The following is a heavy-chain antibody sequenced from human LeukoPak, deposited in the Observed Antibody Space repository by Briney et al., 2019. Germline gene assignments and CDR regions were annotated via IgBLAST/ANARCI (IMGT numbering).Heavy chain of an antibody. CDR3: ARNENSGWGYFDY. D-gene: IGHD5-12*01. CDR1: RFTFNSCA. V-gene: IGHV3-23*01. Sequence: GGSLRLSCAASRFTFNSCALSWVRQAPVKGLEWVSVIGGSNGITFYVGSVKGRFTISRDNSKDTLYLQMNSLRAEDTAVYYCARNENSGWGYFDYWGQGTLVTVSS. CDR2: IGGSNGIT. J-gene: IGHJ4*02.